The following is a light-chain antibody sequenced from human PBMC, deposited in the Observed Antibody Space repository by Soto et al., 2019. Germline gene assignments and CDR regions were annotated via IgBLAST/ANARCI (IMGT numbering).Light chain of an antibody. CDR2: EGR. CDR1: LRDVGAYNL. CDR3: SSYTHKSSLI. Sequence: QSALTQPASVSGSPGQSITISCAGTLRDVGAYNLVSWYQQHPGRAPQLSIYEGRNRPSGISCRFSGSKSGNTASLTVSWLPAEYEADYYCSSYTHKSSLIVGGGTTVTVL. V-gene: IGLV2-14*01. J-gene: IGLJ2*01.